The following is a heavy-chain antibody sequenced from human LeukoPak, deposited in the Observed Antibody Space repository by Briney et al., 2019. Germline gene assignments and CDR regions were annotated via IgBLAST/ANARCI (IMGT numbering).Heavy chain of an antibody. D-gene: IGHD2-15*01. CDR1: GGSVSGYH. CDR2: IYFTGST. Sequence: SETLSLTCTVSGGSVSGYHWSWIRQPPGQGLECIGHIYFTGSTTYNPSLKSRVTISVDTSQNQFSLSLTSVTSVDTAVYYCARVTAAGGGFDRWGQGTLVTVSS. J-gene: IGHJ4*02. V-gene: IGHV4-59*02. CDR3: ARVTAAGGGFDR.